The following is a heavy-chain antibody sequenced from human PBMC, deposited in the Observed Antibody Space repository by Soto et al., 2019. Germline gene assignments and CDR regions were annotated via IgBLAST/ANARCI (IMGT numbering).Heavy chain of an antibody. CDR1: GGSNTDYY. CDR3: ARAFAGFGAYWYFDL. V-gene: IGHV4-59*01. Sequence: SETLSLTCTVSGGSNTDYYWSWIRQPPGKALEWIGYGYHSVSIHYNPSLKTRVTISVDTSENQFSLRLSSVTAADTAVYYCARAFAGFGAYWYFDLWGRGTLVTVSS. CDR2: GYHSVSI. D-gene: IGHD3-16*01. J-gene: IGHJ2*01.